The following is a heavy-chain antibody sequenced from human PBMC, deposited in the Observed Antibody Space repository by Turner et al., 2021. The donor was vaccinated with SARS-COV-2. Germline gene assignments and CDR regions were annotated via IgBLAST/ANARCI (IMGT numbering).Heavy chain of an antibody. CDR3: ARHGAANGNYYYHGLDV. CDR1: RFSFRSHA. V-gene: IGHV3-33*03. J-gene: IGHJ6*02. Sequence: QVQLVESGGGVVLPGRSLSISCAASRFSFRSHAMHWVRQAPGKGLEWVAVIWYDGSQKYHAASVRGRFTISRDNTRNTLYLQMDSLRVEDTGFYYCARHGAANGNYYYHGLDVWGRGTTVTVSS. D-gene: IGHD6-13*01. CDR2: IWYDGSQK.